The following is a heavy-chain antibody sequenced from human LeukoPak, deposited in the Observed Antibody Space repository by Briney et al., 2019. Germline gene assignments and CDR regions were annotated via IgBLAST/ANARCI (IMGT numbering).Heavy chain of an antibody. CDR1: GFTFSSYS. V-gene: IGHV3-21*04. D-gene: IGHD6-13*01. CDR3: ARGGRYSSSWIDNWFDP. CDR2: ISSSRSYI. J-gene: IGHJ5*02. Sequence: PGGYLRLSCAASGFTFSSYSMIWVRPAPGKGLEWVSSISSSRSYIYYADSVKGRFTISRDNATNSLYLQMHSLRAEDTALYYCARGGRYSSSWIDNWFDPGGQGTLVTVSS.